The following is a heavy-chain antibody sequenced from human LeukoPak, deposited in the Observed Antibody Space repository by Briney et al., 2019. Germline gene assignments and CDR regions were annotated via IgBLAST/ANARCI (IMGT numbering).Heavy chain of an antibody. Sequence: GASVKVSCKASGYTFTGYYMHWVRQAPGQGLEWMGWINPNSGGTNYAQKFQGRVTMTRDTSISTAYMELSRLRSDDTAVYYCARDLGYCSGGSCQRDGGPYYYYMDVWGKGTTVTVSS. V-gene: IGHV1-2*02. J-gene: IGHJ6*03. CDR2: INPNSGGT. D-gene: IGHD2-15*01. CDR1: GYTFTGYY. CDR3: ARDLGYCSGGSCQRDGGPYYYYMDV.